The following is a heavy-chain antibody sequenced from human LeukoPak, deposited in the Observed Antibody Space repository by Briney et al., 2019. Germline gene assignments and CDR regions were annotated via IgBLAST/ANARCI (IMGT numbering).Heavy chain of an antibody. CDR2: IRYDGNNK. CDR1: GFTFSSYG. V-gene: IGHV3-30*02. J-gene: IGHJ4*02. CDR3: AKGAHSSGWLSHDY. D-gene: IGHD6-19*01. Sequence: GGSLRLSCAASGFTFSSYGMHWVRQAPGKGLQWVTFIRYDGNNKYYADSVKGRFTISRDNSKNTLYLQMSSLRGEDTAVYYCAKGAHSSGWLSHDYWGQGTLVTVSS.